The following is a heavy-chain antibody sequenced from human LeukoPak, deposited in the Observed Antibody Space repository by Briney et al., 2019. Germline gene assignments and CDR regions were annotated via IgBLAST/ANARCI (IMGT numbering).Heavy chain of an antibody. Sequence: GGSLRLSCVASGFTFSTYDMNWVRQAPGKGLEWVSGISSGGAGIYYADSVKGRFTISRDNSKNTLYLQMNSLRAEDTAVYFCARDGFDYYDSSGFPYFDYWGQGTLVTVSS. V-gene: IGHV3-23*01. CDR3: ARDGFDYYDSSGFPYFDY. CDR2: ISSGGAGI. D-gene: IGHD3-22*01. J-gene: IGHJ4*02. CDR1: GFTFSTYD.